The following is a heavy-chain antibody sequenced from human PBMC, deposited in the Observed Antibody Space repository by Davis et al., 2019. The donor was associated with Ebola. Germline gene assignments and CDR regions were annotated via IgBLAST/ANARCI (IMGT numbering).Heavy chain of an antibody. Sequence: PSETLPLTCAVYGGSFSGYYWSWIRQPAGKGLEWIGRIYTSGSTNYNPSLKSRVTMSVDTSKNQFSLKLSSVTAADTAVYYCARAAANWSRGFDYWGQGTLVTVSS. CDR3: ARAAANWSRGFDY. D-gene: IGHD1-1*01. V-gene: IGHV4-59*10. CDR1: GGSFSGYY. J-gene: IGHJ4*02. CDR2: IYTSGST.